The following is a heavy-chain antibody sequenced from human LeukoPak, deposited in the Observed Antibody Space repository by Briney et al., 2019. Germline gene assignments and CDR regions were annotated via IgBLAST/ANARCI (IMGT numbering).Heavy chain of an antibody. CDR3: ARQTLRIAVAGYYFDY. V-gene: IGHV4-59*08. J-gene: IGHJ4*02. CDR1: VGSLSSYY. CDR2: IYYSGST. D-gene: IGHD6-19*01. Sequence: SETLSLTCTVSVGSLSSYYWSWIRQPPGEGLEWIGYIYYSGSTNYNPSLKSRVTISVDTSKNQFSLKLSSVTAADTAVYYCARQTLRIAVAGYYFDYWGQGTLVTVSS.